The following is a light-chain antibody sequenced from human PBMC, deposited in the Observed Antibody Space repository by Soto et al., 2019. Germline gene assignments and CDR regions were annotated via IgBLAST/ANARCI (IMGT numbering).Light chain of an antibody. Sequence: EVVLTQSPGTLSLSPGERATLSCRASQSVNNNYLAWYQQKPGQAPRLLIYGASSRATGIPDRISGSGSGTDFTLTISRLEPEDFAVYYCQQYGDTWLTFGQGTKVEIK. CDR3: QQYGDTWLT. V-gene: IGKV3-20*01. CDR2: GAS. J-gene: IGKJ1*01. CDR1: QSVNNNY.